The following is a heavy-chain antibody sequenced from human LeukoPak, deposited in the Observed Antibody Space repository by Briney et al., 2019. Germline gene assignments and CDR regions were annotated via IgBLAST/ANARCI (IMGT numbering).Heavy chain of an antibody. Sequence: SETLSLTCAGYGGSFSGYYWSWIRQPPGKGLEGIGEINHSGSTNYKPSLRSRVTISVDTSKNQFSLKLSSVTAADTAVYYCASNCLEVGYYSGPGSLAWGQGTPVTVSS. D-gene: IGHD3-10*01. J-gene: IGHJ5*02. CDR2: INHSGST. CDR1: GGSFSGYY. CDR3: ASNCLEVGYYSGPGSLA. V-gene: IGHV4-34*01.